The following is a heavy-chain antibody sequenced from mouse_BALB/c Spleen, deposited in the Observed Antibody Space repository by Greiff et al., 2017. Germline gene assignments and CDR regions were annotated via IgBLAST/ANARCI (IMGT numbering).Heavy chain of an antibody. V-gene: IGHV1-5*01. Sequence: DVKLQESGTVLARPGASVKMSCKASGYTFTSYWMHWVKQRPGQGLEWIGAIYPGNSDTSYNQKFKGKAKLTAVTSTSTAYMELSSLTNEDSAVYYCTIYDYDVWFAYWGQGTLVTVSA. CDR3: TIYDYDVWFAY. J-gene: IGHJ3*01. D-gene: IGHD2-4*01. CDR1: GYTFTSYW. CDR2: IYPGNSDT.